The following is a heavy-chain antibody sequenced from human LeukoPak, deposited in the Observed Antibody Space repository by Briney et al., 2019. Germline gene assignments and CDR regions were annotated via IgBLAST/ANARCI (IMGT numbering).Heavy chain of an antibody. CDR3: ARGGGLDV. V-gene: IGHV3-7*03. Sequence: GGSLRLSCAASGFTLSSYWMNWARQAPGKGLEWVASINHNGNVNYYVDSVKGRFTISRDNAKNSLYLQMSNLRAEDSAVYFCARGGGLDVWGQGASVTVSS. D-gene: IGHD3-16*01. J-gene: IGHJ6*02. CDR1: GFTLSSYW. CDR2: INHNGNVN.